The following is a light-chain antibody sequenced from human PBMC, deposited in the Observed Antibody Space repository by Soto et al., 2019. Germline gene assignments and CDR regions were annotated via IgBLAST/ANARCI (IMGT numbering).Light chain of an antibody. CDR2: DAS. J-gene: IGKJ2*03. CDR3: QHYNDWSSR. Sequence: DIQMTQSPSTLTASVGDRVTITCRASQSVTNFLAWYQQKPGKAPKLLINDASTLEDGVPSRFSGSGSGTQFTLTISSVQPDDYATYYGQHYNDWSSRFGQGTKLEIK. V-gene: IGKV1-5*01. CDR1: QSVTNF.